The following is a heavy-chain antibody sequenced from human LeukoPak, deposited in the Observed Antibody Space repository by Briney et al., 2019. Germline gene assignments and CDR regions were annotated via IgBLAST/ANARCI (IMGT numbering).Heavy chain of an antibody. Sequence: SGGSLRLSCKGSGVTFGDYAVTWFRQAPGKRLEWVGFVRTKTHGGAPETAASVKGRFNVSRDDSEGIAYLQMTSPTTEDTAMYYCARINFRDYRGYTWFEPWGQGTLVTVSS. CDR3: ARINFRDYRGYTWFEP. CDR2: VRTKTHGGAP. V-gene: IGHV3-49*03. J-gene: IGHJ5*02. CDR1: GVTFGDYA. D-gene: IGHD3-10*01.